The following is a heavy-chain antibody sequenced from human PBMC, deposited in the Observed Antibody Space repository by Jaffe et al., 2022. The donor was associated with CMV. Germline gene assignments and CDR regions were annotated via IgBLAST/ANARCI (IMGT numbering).Heavy chain of an antibody. J-gene: IGHJ6*02. CDR2: IYYNKST. V-gene: IGHV4-31*03. Sequence: QVQLQESGPGLVKPSQTLALTCTVSGGSISSGAYYWSWIRQLPGKGLEWIGYIYYNKSTYYNPSLKSRVTMSVDTSKNQFSLNLTSVTAADTAVYYCAIVGAASNYYQPLDVWGHGTTVTVSS. CDR3: AIVGAASNYYQPLDV. D-gene: IGHD3-22*01. CDR1: GGSISSGAYY.